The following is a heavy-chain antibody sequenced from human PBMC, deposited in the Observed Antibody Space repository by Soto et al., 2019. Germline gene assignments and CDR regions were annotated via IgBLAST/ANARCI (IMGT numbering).Heavy chain of an antibody. V-gene: IGHV3-30-3*01. Sequence: GGSLRLSCAASGFTFSSYAMHWVRQAPGKGLEWVAVISYDGSNKYYADSVKGRFTISRDNSKNTLYLQMNSLRAEDTAVYYCARGPPIVVVPAAMVSYYYYGMDVWGQGTTVTVSS. D-gene: IGHD2-2*01. J-gene: IGHJ6*02. CDR2: ISYDGSNK. CDR1: GFTFSSYA. CDR3: ARGPPIVVVPAAMVSYYYYGMDV.